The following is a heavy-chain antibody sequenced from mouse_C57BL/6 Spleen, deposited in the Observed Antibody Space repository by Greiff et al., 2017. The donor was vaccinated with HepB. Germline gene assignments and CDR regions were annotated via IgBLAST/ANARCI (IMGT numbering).Heavy chain of an antibody. J-gene: IGHJ1*03. V-gene: IGHV1-63*01. Sequence: VQLQQSGAELVRPGTSVKMSCKASGYTFTSYWIGWAKQRPGHGLEWIGDIYPGGGYTNYNEKFKGKATLTADKSSSTAYMQFSSLTSEDSAIYYWVRSGDYGSSSLGYFDVWGKGTTVTVSS. D-gene: IGHD1-1*01. CDR2: IYPGGGYT. CDR3: VRSGDYGSSSLGYFDV. CDR1: GYTFTSYW.